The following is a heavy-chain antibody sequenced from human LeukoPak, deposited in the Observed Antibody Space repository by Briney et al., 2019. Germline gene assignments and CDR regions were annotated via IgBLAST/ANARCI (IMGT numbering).Heavy chain of an antibody. J-gene: IGHJ3*02. D-gene: IGHD3-22*01. CDR2: ISSSSSYI. Sequence: GGSLRLSCAASGFTFSSSSMNWVRQAPGKGLEWVSSISSSSSYIYYADSVKGRFTISRDNAKNSLYLQMNSLRAEDTAVYYCASLNYYDSSGGFDIWGQGTMVTVSS. CDR1: GFTFSSSS. V-gene: IGHV3-21*01. CDR3: ASLNYYDSSGGFDI.